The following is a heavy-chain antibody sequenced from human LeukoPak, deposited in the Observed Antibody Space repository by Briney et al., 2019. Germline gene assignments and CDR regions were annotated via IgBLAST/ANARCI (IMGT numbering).Heavy chain of an antibody. D-gene: IGHD2-2*01. CDR3: ARDGCSSTSCQYYYYYMDV. Sequence: AGGSLRLSCAASGFTFSSYSMNWVRQAPGKGLEWVPSISSSSSYIYYADSVKGRFTISRDNAKNSLYLQMNSLRAEDTAVYYCARDGCSSTSCQYYYYYMDVWGKGTTVTVSS. CDR1: GFTFSSYS. CDR2: ISSSSSYI. J-gene: IGHJ6*03. V-gene: IGHV3-21*01.